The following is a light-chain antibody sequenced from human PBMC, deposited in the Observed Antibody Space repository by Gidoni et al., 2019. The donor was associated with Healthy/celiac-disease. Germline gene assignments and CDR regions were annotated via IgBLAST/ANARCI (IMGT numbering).Light chain of an antibody. Sequence: IQMTQSPSSLSASVGDRVTITCRASQSISSYLNWYQQKPGKAPKLLIDAASSLQSGVPSRFSGSGSGTDFTLNISSLQPEDFATYYCQQSYSTPRTFGQGTKVEIK. CDR2: AAS. CDR3: QQSYSTPRT. V-gene: IGKV1-39*01. CDR1: QSISSY. J-gene: IGKJ1*01.